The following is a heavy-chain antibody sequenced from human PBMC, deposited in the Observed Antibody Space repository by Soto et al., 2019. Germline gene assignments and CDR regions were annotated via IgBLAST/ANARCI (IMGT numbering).Heavy chain of an antibody. CDR2: IYYSGTT. J-gene: IGHJ4*02. D-gene: IGHD6-19*01. Sequence: QLQLQESGPGLVKPSETLSLTCSVSGASISTIIYYWGWIRQPPGKGLEWIGTIYYSGTTYYNPSLKSRVTISVDTSRNQFSLKLRSVTAADTAIYYCARRFEYSTGWYYFDYWGQGNLLNVSS. CDR1: GASISTIIYY. CDR3: ARRFEYSTGWYYFDY. V-gene: IGHV4-39*01.